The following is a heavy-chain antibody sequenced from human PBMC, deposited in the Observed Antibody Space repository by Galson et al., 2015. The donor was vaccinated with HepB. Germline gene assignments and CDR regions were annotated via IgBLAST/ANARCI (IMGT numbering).Heavy chain of an antibody. CDR3: ARETHYYGSGSYGGYYYYGMDV. CDR2: IKQDGSEK. J-gene: IGHJ6*02. V-gene: IGHV3-7*03. Sequence: SLRLSCAASEFTFSSYWMSWVRQAPGKGLEWVANIKQDGSEKYYVDSVKGRFTISRDNAKNSLYLQMNSLRAEDTAVYYCARETHYYGSGSYGGYYYYGMDVWGQGTTVTVSS. D-gene: IGHD3-10*01. CDR1: EFTFSSYW.